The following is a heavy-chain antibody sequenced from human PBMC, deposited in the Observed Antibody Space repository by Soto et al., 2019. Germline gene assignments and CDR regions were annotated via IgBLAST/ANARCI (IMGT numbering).Heavy chain of an antibody. CDR2: ISSSSTYI. Sequence: GGSLRLSCAASGFTFSLYSMIWVRRAPGKGLDWVSSISSSSTYIYYADSLKGRFTVSRDNAKNSLYLQMDSLRAEDTAMYYCVRARSTDSRPDYWGQGTLVTVSS. V-gene: IGHV3-21*06. CDR1: GFTFSLYS. D-gene: IGHD3-22*01. CDR3: VRARSTDSRPDY. J-gene: IGHJ4*02.